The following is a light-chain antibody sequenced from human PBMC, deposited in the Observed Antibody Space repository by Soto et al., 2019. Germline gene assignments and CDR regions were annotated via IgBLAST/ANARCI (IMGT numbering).Light chain of an antibody. Sequence: EVLMTQSPDTLYVSPGERVTLSCRASQSVSYNLAWYQQKPGQGPRLLISDASNRATGIPARFSGSGSGTDFTLTISRLEPEDFAVYYCQHYGSSWTFGQGTKVDIK. CDR3: QHYGSSWT. V-gene: IGKV3-20*01. CDR1: QSVSYN. CDR2: DAS. J-gene: IGKJ1*01.